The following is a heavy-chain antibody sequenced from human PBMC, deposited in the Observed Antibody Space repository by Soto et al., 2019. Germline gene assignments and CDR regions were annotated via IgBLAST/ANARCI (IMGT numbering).Heavy chain of an antibody. CDR1: GGSISSSSYY. CDR2: ISSSSTTK. Sequence: ETLSLTCTVSGGSISSSSYYWGWVRQAPGKGLEWVSYISSSSTTKYYTDSVKGRFTISRDNAKNTLYLQMNSLRAEDTAVYYCVRGDRGGFDLWGQGTAVTVSS. D-gene: IGHD2-21*02. V-gene: IGHV3-48*01. J-gene: IGHJ3*01. CDR3: VRGDRGGFDL.